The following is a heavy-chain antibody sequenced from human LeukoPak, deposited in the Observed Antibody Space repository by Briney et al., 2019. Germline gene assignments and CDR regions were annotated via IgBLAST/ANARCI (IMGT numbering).Heavy chain of an antibody. CDR1: GFTFDDYA. CDR3: AKGTGKYWTYFDN. J-gene: IGHJ4*02. V-gene: IGHV3-9*01. D-gene: IGHD1-1*01. Sequence: GGSLRLSCTASGFTFDDYAMHWVRHAPGKGLEWVSGISWNSGSTDYAGSVRGRFTISRDNANNSLFLHMSSLSAEDTALYYCAKGTGKYWTYFDNWGQGTLVTVSS. CDR2: ISWNSGST.